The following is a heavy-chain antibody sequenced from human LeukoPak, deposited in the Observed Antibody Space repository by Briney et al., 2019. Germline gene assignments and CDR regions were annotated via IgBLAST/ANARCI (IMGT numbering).Heavy chain of an antibody. D-gene: IGHD5-18*01. Sequence: PGRSLRLSCAASGFTFSSYAMHWVRQAPGKGLEWVAVISYDGSNKYYADSVKARFTISRDNSKNTLYLQMNSLRAEDTAVYYCARDRDAMAFDYWGQGTLVTVSS. CDR3: ARDRDAMAFDY. CDR1: GFTFSSYA. V-gene: IGHV3-30-3*01. J-gene: IGHJ4*02. CDR2: ISYDGSNK.